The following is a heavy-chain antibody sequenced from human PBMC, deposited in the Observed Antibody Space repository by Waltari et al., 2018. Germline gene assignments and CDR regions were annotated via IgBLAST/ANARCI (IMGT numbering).Heavy chain of an antibody. V-gene: IGHV3-73*01. J-gene: IGHJ6*02. CDR1: GFPLSGAD. CDR3: TSSGSYSSYHGMDV. D-gene: IGHD1-26*01. CDR2: IRGKANRYAT. Sequence: EVQLVESGGGLVQPGGALKLSCAGSGFPLSGADIDRGCQASGGGVEWVGRIRGKANRYATDYVASVKGRFTISRDDSKNTAYLQLNSLKTEDTAVYYCTSSGSYSSYHGMDVWGQGTTVTVSS.